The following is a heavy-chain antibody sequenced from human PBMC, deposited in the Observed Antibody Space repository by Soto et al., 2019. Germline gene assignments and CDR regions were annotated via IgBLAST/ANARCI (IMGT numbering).Heavy chain of an antibody. CDR3: ASKTSHGKFDY. Sequence: SETLSLTCTVSCGSISSSSYYWGWIRQPPGKGLEWIGSIYYSGSTYYNPSLKSRVTISVDTSKNQFSLKLSSVTAADTAVYYCASKTSHGKFDYWGQGTLVTSPQ. J-gene: IGHJ4*02. V-gene: IGHV4-39*01. CDR2: IYYSGST. CDR1: CGSISSSSYY.